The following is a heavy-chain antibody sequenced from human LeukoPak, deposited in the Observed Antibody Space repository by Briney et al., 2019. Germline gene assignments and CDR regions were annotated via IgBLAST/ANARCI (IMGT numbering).Heavy chain of an antibody. Sequence: SQTLSLTCTVSGGSISSGGYYWSWIRQHPGKGLEWIGYIYYSGSTYYNPSLKSRVTISVDTSKNEFSLKLSSVTAADTAVYYCARDELRGNFDYWGQGTLVTVSS. CDR1: GGSISSGGYY. J-gene: IGHJ4*02. V-gene: IGHV4-31*03. D-gene: IGHD1-26*01. CDR3: ARDELRGNFDY. CDR2: IYYSGST.